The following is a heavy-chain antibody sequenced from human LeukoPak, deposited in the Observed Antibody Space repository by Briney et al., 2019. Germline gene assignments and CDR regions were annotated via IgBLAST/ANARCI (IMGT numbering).Heavy chain of an antibody. CDR3: ASLGADYYFDY. V-gene: IGHV4-59*01. CDR2: IYYSGST. J-gene: IGHJ4*02. Sequence: PSETLSLTCTVSGGSISSYYWSWIRQPPGKGLEWIGYIYYSGSTNYNPSLKSRVTISVDTSKNQFSLKLSPVTAADTAVYYCASLGADYYFDYWGQGTLVTVSS. D-gene: IGHD1-26*01. CDR1: GGSISSYY.